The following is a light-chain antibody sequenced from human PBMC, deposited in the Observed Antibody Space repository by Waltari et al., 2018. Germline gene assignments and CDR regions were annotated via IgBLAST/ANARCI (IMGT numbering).Light chain of an antibody. CDR3: QVWDSSSDSYV. J-gene: IGLJ1*01. CDR2: YDS. V-gene: IGLV3-21*04. Sequence: SYVLTQPPSVSVAPGKTARITCGGNNIGSKSVHWYQQKPGQAPVLVIYYDSDRPSGIPERLSGSNAGNTATLTIRRVEAGDEADYYCQVWDSSSDSYVFGTGTKVTVL. CDR1: NIGSKS.